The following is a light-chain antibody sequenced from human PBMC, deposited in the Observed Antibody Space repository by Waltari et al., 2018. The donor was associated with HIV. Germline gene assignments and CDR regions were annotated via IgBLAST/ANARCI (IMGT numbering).Light chain of an antibody. V-gene: IGLV1-44*01. Sequence: QSVLTQPPSASGTPGQRVTISSSGSSSNIGSNTVNWYQQLPGTAPKLLIYSNNQRPSGVPDRFSGSKSGTSASLAISGLQSEDEADYYCAVWDDSLNGVVFGGGTKLTVL. J-gene: IGLJ2*01. CDR2: SNN. CDR1: SSNIGSNT. CDR3: AVWDDSLNGVV.